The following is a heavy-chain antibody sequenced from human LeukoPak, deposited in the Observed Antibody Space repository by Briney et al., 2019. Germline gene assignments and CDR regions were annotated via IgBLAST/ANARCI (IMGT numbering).Heavy chain of an antibody. J-gene: IGHJ4*02. Sequence: GGSLRLSCAASGFTFSSYSMNWVRQAPGKGLEWVSYISSSSSTIYYADSVKGRFTISRDISKNTLYLQMNSLRAEDTAVYYCARVTTSGSYKFDNWGQGTLVTVSS. CDR1: GFTFSSYS. CDR3: ARVTTSGSYKFDN. D-gene: IGHD3-10*01. CDR2: ISSSSSTI. V-gene: IGHV3-48*01.